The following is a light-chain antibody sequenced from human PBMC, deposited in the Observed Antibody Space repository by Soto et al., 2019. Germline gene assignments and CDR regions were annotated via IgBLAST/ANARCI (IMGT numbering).Light chain of an antibody. J-gene: IGKJ5*01. CDR2: GAS. Sequence: EIVMTQSPATLSASPGERATLSCRASQIVSSNLAWYQQKPGQAPRLLIYGASTRATGIPARFSGSGSGTEFTLTISSLQSEDFAVYYCQQYNNWPPSITFGQGTRLEIK. CDR1: QIVSSN. V-gene: IGKV3-15*01. CDR3: QQYNNWPPSIT.